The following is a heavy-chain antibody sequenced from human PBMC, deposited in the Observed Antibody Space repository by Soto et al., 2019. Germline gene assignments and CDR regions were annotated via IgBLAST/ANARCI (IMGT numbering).Heavy chain of an antibody. V-gene: IGHV4-31*03. J-gene: IGHJ5*02. D-gene: IGHD6-19*01. Sequence: SETLSLTCFVSGYSITAGGYYWSWIRHHPGKGLEWIGSFYSSGSIIYNTSLRSRVSISGDTSSNQFSMSLTSVTAADTARYYCARMYSSGSGWFHPWGQGTLVTVSS. CDR1: GYSITAGGYY. CDR3: ARMYSSGSGWFHP. CDR2: FYSSGSI.